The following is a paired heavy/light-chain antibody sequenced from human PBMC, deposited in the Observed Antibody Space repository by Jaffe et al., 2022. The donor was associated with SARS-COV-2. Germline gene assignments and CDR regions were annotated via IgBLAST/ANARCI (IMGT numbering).Heavy chain of an antibody. J-gene: IGHJ6*04. CDR2: ISWESGGR. CDR3: VKAYCETVNCGMEDV. V-gene: IGHV3-9*01. CDR1: GFNFDDYA. D-gene: IGHD2-21*01. Sequence: EVQLVESGGGLVQPGTSLRLSCAASGFNFDDYAMHWVRQAPGQGPEWVSGISWESGGRNYVDSVKGRFTISRDNAKSSLYLEMNNLRPEDTATYYCVKAYCETVNCGMEDVWGKGTTVTVSS.
Light chain of an antibody. CDR2: YKSDSDK. CDR1: SGTNVAGYR. J-gene: IGLJ3*02. V-gene: IGLV5-45*02. CDR3: MTWHLSGWV. Sequence: QAVLTQPSALSASPGASVSLTCTLRSGTNVAGYRIFWYQQKPGSPPQYLLRYKSDSDKKQGSGVPSRFSASKDASANAGILLISGLQSEDEADYYCMTWHLSGWVFGGGTRLTVL.